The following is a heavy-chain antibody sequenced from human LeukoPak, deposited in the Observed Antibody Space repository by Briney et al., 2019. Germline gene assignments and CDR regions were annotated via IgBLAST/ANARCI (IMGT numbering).Heavy chain of an antibody. D-gene: IGHD2-2*02. J-gene: IGHJ4*02. CDR2: IYDSGST. CDR3: QLLGPPTPAIGTDY. Sequence: SETLSLTWPLSGASISRKCTGSVRQPPGKGLEWIGSIYDSGSTKYNPSLKSRVTISGDTSKNQFSLKLNSVTAADTAVYYCQLLGPPTPAIGTDYGGQGTLVTVSS. CDR1: GASISRKC. V-gene: IGHV4-59*01.